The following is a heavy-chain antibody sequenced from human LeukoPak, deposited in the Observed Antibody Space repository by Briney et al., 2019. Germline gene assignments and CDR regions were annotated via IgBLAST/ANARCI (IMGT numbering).Heavy chain of an antibody. V-gene: IGHV4-39*01. Sequence: SETLSLTCTVSGGSISSYYWGWIRQPPGKGLEWIGSIYYSGSTYYNPSLKSRVTISVDTSKNQFSLKLSSVTAADTAVYYCARLTGTYLSVDYWGQGTLVTVSS. CDR1: GGSISSYY. D-gene: IGHD1-7*01. J-gene: IGHJ4*02. CDR3: ARLTGTYLSVDY. CDR2: IYYSGST.